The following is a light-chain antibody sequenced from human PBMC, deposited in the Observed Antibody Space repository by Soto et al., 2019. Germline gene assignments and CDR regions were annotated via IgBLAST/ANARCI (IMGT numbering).Light chain of an antibody. CDR1: QSLGTK. J-gene: IGKJ1*01. CDR3: HQYHDSFWT. CDR2: GAS. Sequence: EIVMTQSPATLSVSPGERATLSCRASQSLGTKLAWYQQKRGQAPRLLIYGASTRATGIPARFTGSGSGTEFTLTISSLLSEEFAVYYCHQYHDSFWTFGQGTKLEIE. V-gene: IGKV3-15*01.